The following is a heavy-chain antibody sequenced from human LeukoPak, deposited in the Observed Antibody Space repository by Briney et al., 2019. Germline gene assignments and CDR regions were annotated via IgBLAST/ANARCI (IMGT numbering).Heavy chain of an antibody. D-gene: IGHD4-17*01. Sequence: PGGSLRLSCAASGFTFSSYSMNWVRQAPGKGLEWVSYVSSSSSTIYYADSVKGRFTISRDNAKNSLYLQMNSLRAEDTAVYYCTYGDYPLTYWGQGTLVSVSS. CDR1: GFTFSSYS. CDR3: TYGDYPLTY. V-gene: IGHV3-48*04. CDR2: VSSSSSTI. J-gene: IGHJ4*02.